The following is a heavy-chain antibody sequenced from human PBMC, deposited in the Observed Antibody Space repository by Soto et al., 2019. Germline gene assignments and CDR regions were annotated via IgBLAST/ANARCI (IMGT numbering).Heavy chain of an antibody. CDR3: ARIGAARFYGMDV. J-gene: IGHJ6*02. V-gene: IGHV4-4*02. D-gene: IGHD6-6*01. Sequence: QVQLQESGPGLVKPSGTLSLTCAVSGGSISSSNWWSWVRQPPGKGLEWIGEIYHSGSTNYNPSRTSRVTISVDKFKNPFSLKLSSVTAADTAVDYCARIGAARFYGMDVWGQGTTVTVSS. CDR2: IYHSGST. CDR1: GGSISSSNW.